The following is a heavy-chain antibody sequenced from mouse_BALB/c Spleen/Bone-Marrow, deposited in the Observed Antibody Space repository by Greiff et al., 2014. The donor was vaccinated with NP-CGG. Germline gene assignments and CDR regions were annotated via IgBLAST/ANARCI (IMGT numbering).Heavy chain of an antibody. V-gene: IGHV1-69*02. D-gene: IGHD1-1*01. Sequence: QVQLQQSGAELVRPGASVKLSCKASGYTFTSYWINWVKQRPGKGLEWIGNFYPSDSYTNYDQKFKDKATLTVDKSSSTTYMQLSSPTPKNSAVYYCTRSYGSSYEYYFDYWGQGTSLTVSS. CDR3: TRSYGSSYEYYFDY. CDR2: FYPSDSYT. J-gene: IGHJ2*02. CDR1: GYTFTSYW.